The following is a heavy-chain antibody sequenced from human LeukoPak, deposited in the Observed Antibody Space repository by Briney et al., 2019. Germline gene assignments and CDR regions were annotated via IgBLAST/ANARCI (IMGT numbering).Heavy chain of an antibody. CDR1: GLRSSDYA. J-gene: IGHJ3*02. D-gene: IGHD1-1*01. V-gene: IGHV3-30*02. CDR2: IRYDVSNK. CDR3: AKDLGYNWNFDALDI. Sequence: AGSLRLSCAASGLRSSDYAMPWVRQAPLKGLEWVTFIRYDVSNKHSTDSVKGRFTISRDNSRNTLYLQMNSLRPEDTAVYYCAKDLGYNWNFDALDIWGQGTMVTVSS.